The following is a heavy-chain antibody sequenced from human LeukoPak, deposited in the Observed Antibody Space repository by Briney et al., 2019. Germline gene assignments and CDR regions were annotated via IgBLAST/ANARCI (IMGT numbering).Heavy chain of an antibody. CDR2: IYYSGST. V-gene: IGHV4-59*01. D-gene: IGHD3-10*01. CDR1: GGSISSYY. J-gene: IGHJ4*02. CDR3: ARVAYGHGASGFDY. Sequence: SETLSLTCTVSGGSISSYYWSWIRQPPGKGLEWIGYIYYSGSTNYNPSLKSRVTISVDTSKNQFSLKLSSVTAADTAVYYCARVAYGHGASGFDYWGQGTLVTVSS.